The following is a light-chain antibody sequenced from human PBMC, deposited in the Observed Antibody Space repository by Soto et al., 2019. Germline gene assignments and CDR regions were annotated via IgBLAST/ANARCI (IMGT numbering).Light chain of an antibody. CDR1: QSVSSY. CDR3: QQRNSWPPIT. V-gene: IGKV3-11*01. CDR2: DAS. Sequence: EIVLTQSQATLSLSPGERATLSCRASQSVSSYLAWYQHKPGQAPRLLIYDASNRATGIPARFSGSGSGTDFTLTISSLEPEDFAVYYCQQRNSWPPITFGQGTRLEIK. J-gene: IGKJ5*01.